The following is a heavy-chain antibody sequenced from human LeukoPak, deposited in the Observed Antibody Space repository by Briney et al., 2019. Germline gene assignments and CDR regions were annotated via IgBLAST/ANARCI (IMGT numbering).Heavy chain of an antibody. CDR1: GFPFSLYT. Sequence: GGSLRLSCAASGFPFSLYTMNWVRQAPGKGLEWVSSITSSSSHIYYGDSVKGRFTISRDNAKNSLYLQMNSLRVEDAAVYYCARDGYSRGYSGNGAFDIRGPGTMVTVSS. CDR2: ITSSSSHI. CDR3: ARDGYSRGYSGNGAFDI. D-gene: IGHD3-22*01. J-gene: IGHJ3*02. V-gene: IGHV3-21*01.